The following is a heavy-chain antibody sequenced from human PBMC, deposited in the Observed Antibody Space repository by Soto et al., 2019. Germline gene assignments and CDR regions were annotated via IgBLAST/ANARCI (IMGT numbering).Heavy chain of an antibody. CDR3: ARETYGDYVGYFDP. CDR2: IFQSGST. J-gene: IGHJ5*02. Sequence: SETLSLTSAVSGGSIRSNNWCSWVRQPPGKGLEWIGEIFQSGSTNYNPSLKTRVTISVDKSKNQFSLKLSSVTAADTAVYYCARETYGDYVGYFDPWGQG. CDR1: GGSIRSNNW. D-gene: IGHD4-17*01. V-gene: IGHV4-4*02.